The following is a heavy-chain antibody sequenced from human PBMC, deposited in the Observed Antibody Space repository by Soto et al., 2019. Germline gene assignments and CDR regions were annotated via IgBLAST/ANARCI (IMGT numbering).Heavy chain of an antibody. CDR3: AKGRGGSGSLTPRVDF. CDR1: GFTFNNYA. V-gene: IGHV3-23*01. CDR2: ISGGGDTT. Sequence: EVQLLESGGGLVQPGGSLRLSCAASGFTFNNYAMSWVRQAPGKGLEWVSAISGGGDTTSYADSVKGRFTVSRDGSKNTLYLQMNSLRADDAAVYYCAKGRGGSGSLTPRVDFWCQGTLVTVSS. D-gene: IGHD3-10*01. J-gene: IGHJ4*02.